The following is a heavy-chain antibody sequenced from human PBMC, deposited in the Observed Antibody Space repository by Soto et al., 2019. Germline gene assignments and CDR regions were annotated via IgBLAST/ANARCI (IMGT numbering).Heavy chain of an antibody. CDR3: VRSGDNYNLLDY. CDR2: SSNSGSFT. V-gene: IGHV3-11*06. Sequence: GESLRLSCAASGFTFSDHYMSWIRQAPGKGLEWIGYSSNSGSFTRYADSVKGRFSISRDNAKNSLYLQINSLRGDDTATYFCVRSGDNYNLLDYWGQG. J-gene: IGHJ4*02. CDR1: GFTFSDHY. D-gene: IGHD1-1*01.